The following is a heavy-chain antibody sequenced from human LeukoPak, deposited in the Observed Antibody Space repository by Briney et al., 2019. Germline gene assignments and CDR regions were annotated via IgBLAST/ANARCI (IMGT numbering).Heavy chain of an antibody. CDR3: ARTNDYGDPIDAFDI. D-gene: IGHD4-17*01. J-gene: IGHJ3*02. CDR2: INHSGST. Sequence: SETLSLTCAVYGGSFSGYYWSWIRQPPGKGLEWIGEINHSGSTNYNPSLKSRVTISVDTSKNQFSLKLSSATAADTAVYYCARTNDYGDPIDAFDIWGQGTMVTVSS. V-gene: IGHV4-34*01. CDR1: GGSFSGYY.